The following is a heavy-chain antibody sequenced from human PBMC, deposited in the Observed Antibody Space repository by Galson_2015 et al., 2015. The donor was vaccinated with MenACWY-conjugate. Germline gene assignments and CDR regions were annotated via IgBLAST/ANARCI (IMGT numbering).Heavy chain of an antibody. D-gene: IGHD6-19*01. J-gene: IGHJ4*02. CDR3: ARGQQWLVLIDS. CDR2: VYHSGAT. CDR1: GGSVSSGSYY. V-gene: IGHV4-61*01. Sequence: LSLTCTVSGGSVSSGSYYWSWIRQPPGKALEWIAYVYHSGATNYNPSLQSRVTISVDTSKNQFSLKLSSMTAADTAVYYCARGQQWLVLIDSWGQGTLVTVSS.